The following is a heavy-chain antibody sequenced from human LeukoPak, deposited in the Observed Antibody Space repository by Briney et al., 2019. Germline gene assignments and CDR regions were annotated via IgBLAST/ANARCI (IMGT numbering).Heavy chain of an antibody. CDR1: GYTLTSYY. J-gene: IGHJ3*02. CDR3: ANQEWLRFNLNAFDI. V-gene: IGHV1-46*01. Sequence: ASVKVSCKASGYTLTSYYMHWVRQAPGQGLEWMGIISPSGGSTNYAQKFQGRVTMTRDMSTRTVYVELSSLRFEDTAVYYCANQEWLRFNLNAFDIWGQGTMVTVSS. CDR2: ISPSGGST. D-gene: IGHD5-12*01.